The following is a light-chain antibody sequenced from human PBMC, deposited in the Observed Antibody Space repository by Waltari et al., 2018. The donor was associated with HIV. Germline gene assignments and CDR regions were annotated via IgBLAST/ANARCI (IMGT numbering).Light chain of an antibody. Sequence: EIVLTQSPGTLSLSPGERATLSCRASESVSTSYLAWYQDKPGQAPRLLMYATSSRATGIPDRFSGSGSGTAFTLTISRLEPEDFAVYYCQHYGSSPRRLTFGGGTKVEIK. J-gene: IGKJ4*01. CDR2: ATS. CDR1: ESVSTSY. CDR3: QHYGSSPRRLT. V-gene: IGKV3-20*01.